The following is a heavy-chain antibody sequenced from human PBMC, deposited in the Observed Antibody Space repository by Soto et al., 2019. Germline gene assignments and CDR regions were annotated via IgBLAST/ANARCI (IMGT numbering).Heavy chain of an antibody. D-gene: IGHD5-18*01. CDR1: GFTFSSYW. J-gene: IGHJ4*02. CDR2: IKQDGSEK. V-gene: IGHV3-7*03. CDR3: ARDLRQLWVGDYFDY. Sequence: GGSLRLSCAASGFTFSSYWMSWVRQAPGKGLEWVANIKQDGSEKYYVDSVKGRFTISRDNAKNSLYLQMNSLRAEDTAVYYCARDLRQLWVGDYFDYWGQGTLVTVSS.